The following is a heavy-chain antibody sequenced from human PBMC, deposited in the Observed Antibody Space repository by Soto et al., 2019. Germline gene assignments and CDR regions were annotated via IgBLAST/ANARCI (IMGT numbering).Heavy chain of an antibody. V-gene: IGHV1-69*12. Sequence: QVQLVQSGAEVKKPGSSVKVSCKASGGTFNSYAISWVRQAPGQGLECMGGIIPIFGTANYAQKFQGRVTITADESTRTAYMELSSLRSEDTAVYYCASIRDGYNLHYYYGMDVWGQGTTVTVSS. CDR3: ASIRDGYNLHYYYGMDV. D-gene: IGHD5-12*01. CDR1: GGTFNSYA. J-gene: IGHJ6*02. CDR2: IIPIFGTA.